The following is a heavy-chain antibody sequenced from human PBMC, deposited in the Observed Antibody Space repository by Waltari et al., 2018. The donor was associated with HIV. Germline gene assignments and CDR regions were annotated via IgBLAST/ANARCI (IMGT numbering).Heavy chain of an antibody. CDR3: ARAGNYYDSSGYSPGYFDY. CDR1: GYTFITYA. CDR2: INAGDGKT. Sequence: QVQLVQSGSELKKPGASVKVSCKASGYTFITYAMHWVRQAPGQSLEWMGWINAGDGKTKYSQKFQGRVTITRDTSASTAYMDLSSLRSEDTAVYYCARAGNYYDSSGYSPGYFDYWGQGSLVTVSS. D-gene: IGHD3-22*01. V-gene: IGHV1-3*01. J-gene: IGHJ4*02.